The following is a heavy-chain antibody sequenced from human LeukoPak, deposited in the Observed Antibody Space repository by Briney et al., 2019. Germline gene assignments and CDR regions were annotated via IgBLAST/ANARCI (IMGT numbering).Heavy chain of an antibody. D-gene: IGHD4-11*01. CDR2: INWNGGST. J-gene: IGHJ4*02. CDR1: GFTFDDYG. Sequence: GGSLRLSCTASGFTFDDYGMTWVRQAPGKGLEWVSGINWNGGSTGYADSVKGRFTISRDNAQNSLYLQMNSLRAEDTALYYCARVASNYDFDYWGQGTLVTVSS. V-gene: IGHV3-20*04. CDR3: ARVASNYDFDY.